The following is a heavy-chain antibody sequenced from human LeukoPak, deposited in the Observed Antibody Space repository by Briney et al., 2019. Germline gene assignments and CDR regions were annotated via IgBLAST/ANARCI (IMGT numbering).Heavy chain of an antibody. Sequence: SETLSLTCAVYGGSFSGYYWSWIRQPPGKGLEWIGEINHSGSTNYNPSLKSRVTISVDTSKNQFSLKLSSVTAAATAVYYCARQGYSYGNSYYNYMDVWGRGTTVTVSS. CDR3: ARQGYSYGNSYYNYMDV. J-gene: IGHJ6*03. D-gene: IGHD5-18*01. CDR1: GGSFSGYY. V-gene: IGHV4-34*01. CDR2: INHSGST.